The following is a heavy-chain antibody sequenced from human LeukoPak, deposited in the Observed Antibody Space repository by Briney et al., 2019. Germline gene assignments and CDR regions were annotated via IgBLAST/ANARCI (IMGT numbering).Heavy chain of an antibody. Sequence: GGSLRLSCAASGFTFSSYAMSWVRQAPGKGLEWVSAISGSGGSTYYADSVKGRFTISRDNSKNTLYLQMNSLRAEDTAVYYCASAIIWIQLWSIGAFDIWGQGTMVTVSS. CDR1: GFTFSSYA. J-gene: IGHJ3*02. D-gene: IGHD5-18*01. CDR3: ASAIIWIQLWSIGAFDI. CDR2: ISGSGGST. V-gene: IGHV3-23*01.